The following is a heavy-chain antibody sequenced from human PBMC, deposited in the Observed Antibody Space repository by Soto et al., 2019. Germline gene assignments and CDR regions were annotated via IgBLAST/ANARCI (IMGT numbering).Heavy chain of an antibody. CDR2: IRSKAYGGTT. Sequence: EVQLVESGGGLVQPGRSLRLSCTASGFTFGDYAMSWVRQAPGKGLEWVGFIRSKAYGGTTEYAASVKGRFTISRDDSKSIAYLQMNSLKTEDTAVYYCTREDDYGGNSLGDYWGQGTLVTVSS. CDR1: GFTFGDYA. J-gene: IGHJ4*02. D-gene: IGHD4-17*01. CDR3: TREDDYGGNSLGDY. V-gene: IGHV3-49*04.